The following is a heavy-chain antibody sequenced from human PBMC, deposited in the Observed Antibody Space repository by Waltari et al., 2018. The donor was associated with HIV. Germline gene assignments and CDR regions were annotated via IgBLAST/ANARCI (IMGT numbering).Heavy chain of an antibody. V-gene: IGHV3-33*01. D-gene: IGHD3-10*01. CDR3: ARVLGGTYYYGSGPFDY. CDR2: NWYDGSNK. Sequence: QVQLVESGGGVVQPGRSLRLSCTASGFTFSSYGMHWVRQAPGKGLEWVAVNWYDGSNKDYAEPVKGRFTISRDNSKNTLYLQMNSLRAEDTAVYYCARVLGGTYYYGSGPFDYWGQGTLVTVSS. J-gene: IGHJ4*02. CDR1: GFTFSSYG.